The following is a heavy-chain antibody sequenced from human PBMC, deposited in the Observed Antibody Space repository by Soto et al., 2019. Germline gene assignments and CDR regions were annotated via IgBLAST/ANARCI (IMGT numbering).Heavy chain of an antibody. D-gene: IGHD2-2*01. Sequence: GESLKISCKGSGYSFATYWIAWVRQMPGKGLEWMGIIYPGDSDTRYSPSFQGQVTISADKSTSTAYLQWSGLKASDTAMYYCASSPRGYCSSTSCRELGNYYGMDVWGQGTTVTVSS. CDR1: GYSFATYW. J-gene: IGHJ6*02. CDR2: IYPGDSDT. CDR3: ASSPRGYCSSTSCRELGNYYGMDV. V-gene: IGHV5-51*01.